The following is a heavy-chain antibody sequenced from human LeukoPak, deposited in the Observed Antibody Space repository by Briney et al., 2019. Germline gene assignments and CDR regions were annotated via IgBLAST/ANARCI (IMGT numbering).Heavy chain of an antibody. Sequence: SETLSLTCAVYGVSLRGYYWSWIRQSPEKGLEWIGEISHEGDSIYSPSLKSRLTLSVDMSKNQFSLKLRSVTAADTPDCARGRNYVSDYYFDVWGKGTTVIVSS. CDR3: GRNYVSDYYFDV. V-gene: IGHV4-34*01. D-gene: IGHD1-7*01. J-gene: IGHJ6*03. CDR2: ISHEGDS. CDR1: GVSLRGYY.